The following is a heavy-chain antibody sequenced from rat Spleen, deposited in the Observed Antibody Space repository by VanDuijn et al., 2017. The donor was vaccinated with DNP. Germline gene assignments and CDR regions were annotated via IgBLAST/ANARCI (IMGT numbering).Heavy chain of an antibody. Sequence: EVQLVESGGGLVQPGRSLKLSCAASGFTFSDYNMAWVRQAPKKGLEWVATPIYDGSRTYYRDSVKGRFTISIDNAKSTLYLQMDSLRSEDTGTYYCATHTTGMGDYWGQGVMVTVSS. D-gene: IGHD1-7*01. CDR2: PIYDGSRT. CDR1: GFTFSDYN. CDR3: ATHTTGMGDY. J-gene: IGHJ2*01. V-gene: IGHV5S10*01.